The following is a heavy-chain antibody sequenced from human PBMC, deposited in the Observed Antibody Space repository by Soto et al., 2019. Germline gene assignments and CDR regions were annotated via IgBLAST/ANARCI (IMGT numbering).Heavy chain of an antibody. Sequence: SVKVSCKAPGGTFSSYAISWVRQAPGQGLEWMGGIIPILGTAKYAQKIQGRVTITADESTSTGYMEMSSLRSEDTAVYYCARSQGGSSSLDIYYYYYYGMDVWGQGTTVTVSS. D-gene: IGHD2-15*01. J-gene: IGHJ6*02. CDR2: IIPILGTA. V-gene: IGHV1-69*13. CDR3: ARSQGGSSSLDIYYYYYYGMDV. CDR1: GGTFSSYA.